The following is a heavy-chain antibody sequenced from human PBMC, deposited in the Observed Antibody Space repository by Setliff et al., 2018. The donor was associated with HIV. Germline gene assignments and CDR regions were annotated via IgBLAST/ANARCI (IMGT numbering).Heavy chain of an antibody. CDR1: GYTFAGYG. V-gene: IGHV1-18*01. J-gene: IGHJ4*02. CDR3: ARHRDGGTYPLDY. CDR2: INIYTGDR. Sequence: ASVKVSCKASGYTFAGYGIHWVRQAPGQGLEWVGWINIYTGDRTYADNFQYRVTMTADTSTSTVYMELRHLRSDDTAVYYCARHRDGGTYPLDYWGQGTLVTVSS. D-gene: IGHD1-26*01.